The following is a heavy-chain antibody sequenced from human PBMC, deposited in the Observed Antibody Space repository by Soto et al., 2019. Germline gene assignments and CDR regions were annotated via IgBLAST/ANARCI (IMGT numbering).Heavy chain of an antibody. CDR3: VTEWGNTGARCSGYFYY. J-gene: IGHJ4*02. V-gene: IGHV3-33*01. Sequence: QVQLVESGGGVVQPGTSLRLSCAESGLNFRGYGFHWVRQAPGKGLDWVAVIWDDGSKKFYADSVKGRFTFSRDDSRTTLFLQINSLRGEDTAIYYSVTEWGNTGARCSGYFYYWGQGTRVT. CDR1: GLNFRGYG. D-gene: IGHD3-16*01. CDR2: IWDDGSKK.